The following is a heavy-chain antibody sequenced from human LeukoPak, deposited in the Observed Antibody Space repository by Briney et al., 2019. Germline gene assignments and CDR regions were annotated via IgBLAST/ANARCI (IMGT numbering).Heavy chain of an antibody. D-gene: IGHD3-16*01. CDR1: VYTFTGYY. CDR2: INPNSGGT. Sequence: ASVKVSCKASVYTFTGYYMHWVRQAPGQGLEWMGWINPNSGGTKYTQKFQGRVTMTRDTSISKAYMELSRLRSDDAAVYYCEIVMITFGGVIDPWGQGTLVTVSS. CDR3: EIVMITFGGVIDP. J-gene: IGHJ5*02. V-gene: IGHV1-2*02.